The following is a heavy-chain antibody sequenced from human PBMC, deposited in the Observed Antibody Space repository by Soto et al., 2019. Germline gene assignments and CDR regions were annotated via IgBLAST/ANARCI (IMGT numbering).Heavy chain of an antibody. D-gene: IGHD6-13*01. CDR1: GGSISSGDYY. V-gene: IGHV4-30-4*01. CDR3: ASRHSSPYFDY. CDR2: IYYSGST. J-gene: IGHJ4*02. Sequence: SETLSLTCTVSGGSISSGDYYWSWIRQPPGKGLVLIGSIYYSGSTYYHPSLKSRVTISVDTSKNQFSLKLNSVTAADTAVYYCASRHSSPYFDYWGQGTLVTV.